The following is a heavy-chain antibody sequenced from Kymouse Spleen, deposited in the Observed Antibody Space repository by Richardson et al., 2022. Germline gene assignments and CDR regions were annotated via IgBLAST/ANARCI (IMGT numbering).Heavy chain of an antibody. CDR3: ARRIVVVPAVMRSYYYYGMDV. J-gene: IGHJ6*02. V-gene: IGHV4-39*01. Sequence: QLQLQESGPGLVKPSETLSLTCTVSGGSISSSSYYWGWIRQPPGKGLEWIGSIYYSGSTYYNPSLKSRVTISVDTSKNQFSLKLSSVTAADTAVYYCARRIVVVPAVMRSYYYYGMDVWGQGTTVTVSS. CDR1: GGSISSSSYY. CDR2: IYYSGST. D-gene: IGHD2-2*02.